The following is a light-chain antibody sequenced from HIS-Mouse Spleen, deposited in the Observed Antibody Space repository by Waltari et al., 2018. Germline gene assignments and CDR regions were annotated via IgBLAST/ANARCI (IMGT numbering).Light chain of an antibody. CDR1: TGAVTSGYY. Sequence: QTVVTQEPSLTVSPGGTVTLTCASSTGAVTSGYYPNWFQQKPGQAPRALIYSTSNKHPWTPARFSGSLLGGKAALTLSGVQPEDEAEYYCLLYYGGAQNVFGGGTKLTVL. CDR2: STS. J-gene: IGLJ3*02. CDR3: LLYYGGAQNV. V-gene: IGLV7-43*01.